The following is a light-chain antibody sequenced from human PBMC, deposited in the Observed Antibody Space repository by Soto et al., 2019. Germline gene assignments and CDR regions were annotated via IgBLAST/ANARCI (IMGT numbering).Light chain of an antibody. Sequence: DTQMTQSPSTLPASVGDRVTITCRASQSIRSWLASSQQKPRKAAEVLIYKASSLESGVPSRFSGSGXGTEFTLTISSLQPDDFATYYCQQYNSYTFGQGTKV. CDR3: QQYNSYT. CDR2: KAS. V-gene: IGKV1-5*03. CDR1: QSIRSW. J-gene: IGKJ1*01.